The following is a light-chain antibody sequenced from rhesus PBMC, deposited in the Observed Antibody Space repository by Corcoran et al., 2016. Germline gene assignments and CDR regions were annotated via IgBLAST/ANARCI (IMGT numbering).Light chain of an antibody. J-gene: IGKJ2*01. CDR3: QQHNSLPYS. CDR2: DAF. V-gene: IGKV1-44*03. Sequence: IQMTQSPSSLSSFVGDRVIITCWASQTIGTYLIWYQQKSGKVPIVLIYDAFTLQSGVPFRFSGNVSGTDFTLTISSLQPEDFATYYCQQHNSLPYSFGQGTKVEIK. CDR1: QTIGTY.